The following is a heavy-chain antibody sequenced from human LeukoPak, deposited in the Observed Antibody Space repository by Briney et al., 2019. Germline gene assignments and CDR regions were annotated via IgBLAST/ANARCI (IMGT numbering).Heavy chain of an antibody. Sequence: SETLPLTCAVYGGSFSGYYWSWIRQPPGKGLEWIGEINHSGSTNYNPSLKSRVTISVDTSKNQFSLKLSSVTAADTAVYYCARGITMVRGVIRYFQHWGQGTLVTVSS. V-gene: IGHV4-34*01. CDR1: GGSFSGYY. J-gene: IGHJ1*01. CDR2: INHSGST. D-gene: IGHD3-10*01. CDR3: ARGITMVRGVIRYFQH.